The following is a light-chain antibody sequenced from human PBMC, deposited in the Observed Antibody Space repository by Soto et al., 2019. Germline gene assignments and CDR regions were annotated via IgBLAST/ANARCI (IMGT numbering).Light chain of an antibody. Sequence: IAMTQSPATLSVSQGEIATLSCSCGQRFGTDVAWYQQKHGQAPRPSIYGASTRATAIPARFSGSGSGTEFTLTVSSLQSEDFAVYYCQQYNDWPATLGQGTKVDIK. CDR2: GAS. CDR3: QQYNDWPAT. J-gene: IGKJ1*01. V-gene: IGKV3-15*01. CDR1: QRFGTD.